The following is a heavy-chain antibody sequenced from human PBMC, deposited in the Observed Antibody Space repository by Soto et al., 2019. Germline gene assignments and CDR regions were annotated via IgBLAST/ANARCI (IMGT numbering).Heavy chain of an antibody. J-gene: IGHJ4*02. Sequence: QVHLVQSGAEVKKPGASVKVSCKASGYTFTSYGITWVRQAPGQGLEWMGWISAHNGNTDYAQKLQGRVIVTRDTSTSTAYMALGSLRADGTAVYYCARGRYGDYWGQGALVTVSS. CDR1: GYTFTSYG. D-gene: IGHD1-1*01. V-gene: IGHV1-18*01. CDR2: ISAHNGNT. CDR3: ARGRYGDY.